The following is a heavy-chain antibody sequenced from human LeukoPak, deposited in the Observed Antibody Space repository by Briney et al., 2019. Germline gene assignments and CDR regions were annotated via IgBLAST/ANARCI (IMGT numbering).Heavy chain of an antibody. J-gene: IGHJ5*02. CDR3: ARRTVVGATSWFDP. CDR2: IYYSGST. D-gene: IGHD1-26*01. V-gene: IGHV4-39*01. Sequence: SETLSLTCTVSGGSISSSSYYWGWIRQPPGKRLEWIGSIYYSGSTYYNPSLKSRVTISVDTSKNQFSLKLSSVTAADTAVYYCARRTVVGATSWFDPWGQGTLVTVSS. CDR1: GGSISSSSYY.